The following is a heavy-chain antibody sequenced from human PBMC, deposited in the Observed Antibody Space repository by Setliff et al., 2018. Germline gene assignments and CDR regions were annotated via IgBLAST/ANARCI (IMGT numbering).Heavy chain of an antibody. CDR1: GDSISNYY. J-gene: IGHJ4*02. D-gene: IGHD3-10*01. V-gene: IGHV4-4*07. CDR2: IYVTEST. Sequence: PSETLSLTCTVSGDSISNYYWNWIRQPAGKGLEWIGRIYVTESTTYKPSLKSRVTLSIDTSKNQFSLKLSSATAADAARYYCAASRAYTGAVEEWFLPKTFDFWGQGSPVTVSS. CDR3: AASRAYTGAVEEWFLPKTFDF.